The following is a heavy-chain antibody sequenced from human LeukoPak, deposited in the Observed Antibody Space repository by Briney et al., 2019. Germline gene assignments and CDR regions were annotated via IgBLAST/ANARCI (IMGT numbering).Heavy chain of an antibody. V-gene: IGHV1-69*04. CDR1: GGTFSSYT. CDR2: IIPILGIA. CDR3: ARETEVAGTYFDY. J-gene: IGHJ4*02. D-gene: IGHD6-19*01. Sequence: SSVKVSCKASGGTFSSYTISWVRQAPGQGLEWMGRIIPILGIANYAQKFQGRVTITADKSTSTAYMELSSLRSEDTAVYYCARETEVAGTYFDYWGQGTLVTVSS.